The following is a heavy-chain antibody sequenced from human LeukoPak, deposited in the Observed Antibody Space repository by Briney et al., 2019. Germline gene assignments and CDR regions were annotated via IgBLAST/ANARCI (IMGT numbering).Heavy chain of an antibody. CDR2: ISAYNGNT. CDR1: GYTFTSYG. V-gene: IGHV1-18*04. CDR3: ARAAVAQGPIDY. Sequence: SVKVSCKASGYTFTSYGISWVRQAPGQGLEWMVWISAYNGNTNYAQKLQGRVTMTTDTSPSTAYMELRSLRSDDTAVYYCARAAVAQGPIDYWGQGTLVTVSS. D-gene: IGHD6-19*01. J-gene: IGHJ4*02.